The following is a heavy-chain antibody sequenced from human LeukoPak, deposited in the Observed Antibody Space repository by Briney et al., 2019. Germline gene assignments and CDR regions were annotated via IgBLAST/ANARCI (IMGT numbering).Heavy chain of an antibody. J-gene: IGHJ4*02. V-gene: IGHV4-59*01. Sequence: SETLSLTCTVSGGSISRDYWSWIRQPPGKGLEWIGYIYYSGSTNYNPSLKSRVTISVGTSKNQFSLKLTSVTAADTAVYYCARTSSFDYWGQGTLVTVSS. D-gene: IGHD6-6*01. CDR2: IYYSGST. CDR3: ARTSSFDY. CDR1: GGSISRDY.